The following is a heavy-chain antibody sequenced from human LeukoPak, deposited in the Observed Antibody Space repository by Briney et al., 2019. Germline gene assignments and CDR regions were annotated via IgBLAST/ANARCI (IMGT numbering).Heavy chain of an antibody. J-gene: IGHJ4*02. CDR1: GGSFSGYY. D-gene: IGHD6-19*01. CDR2: INHSGST. CDR3: AKDRSDSSGWYYFDY. V-gene: IGHV4-34*01. Sequence: SETLSLTCAVYGGSFSGYYWSWIRQPPGKGLGWIVEINHSGSTNYNPSLKSRVTISVDTSKNQFSLKLSSVTAADTAVYYCAKDRSDSSGWYYFDYWGQGTLVTVSS.